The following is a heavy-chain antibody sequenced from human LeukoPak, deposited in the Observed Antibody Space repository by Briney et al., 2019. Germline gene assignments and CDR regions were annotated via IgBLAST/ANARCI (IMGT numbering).Heavy chain of an antibody. D-gene: IGHD3-10*01. CDR2: IIPIFGTA. Sequence: ASVKVSCKASGGTFSSYAISWVRQAPGQGLEWMGGIIPIFGTANYAQKFQGRVTITADESTSTAYMELSSLRSEDTAVYYCARDRGFLQNGYFDYWGQGTLVTVPS. V-gene: IGHV1-69*13. J-gene: IGHJ4*02. CDR3: ARDRGFLQNGYFDY. CDR1: GGTFSSYA.